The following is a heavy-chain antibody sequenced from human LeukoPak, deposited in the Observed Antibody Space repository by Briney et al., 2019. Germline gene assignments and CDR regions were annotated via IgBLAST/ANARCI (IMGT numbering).Heavy chain of an antibody. CDR1: GYSISSGYY. J-gene: IGHJ6*03. CDR3: ARGYSSGWYRYYYYYYYMDV. D-gene: IGHD6-19*01. CDR2: IYHSGST. Sequence: SETLSPTCTVSGYSISSGYYWGWIRQPPGKGLEWIGSIYHSGSTYYNPSLKSRVTISVDTSKNQFSLKLSSVTAADTAVYYCARGYSSGWYRYYYYYYYMDVWGKGTTVTVSS. V-gene: IGHV4-38-2*02.